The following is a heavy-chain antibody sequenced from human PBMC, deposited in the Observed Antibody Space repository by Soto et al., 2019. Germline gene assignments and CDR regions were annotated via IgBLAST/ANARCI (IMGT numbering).Heavy chain of an antibody. CDR2: ISSSGSTI. J-gene: IGHJ4*02. D-gene: IGHD6-13*01. CDR3: ARELAAAGSFDY. Sequence: QVQLVESGGGLVKPGGSLRLSCAASGFSLSDYYMSWIRQAPGKGLEWVSYISSSGSTIYFADSLKGRFTISRDNAKNSLYLQMNSLRAEDTAVYYCARELAAAGSFDYWGQGTLVTVSS. CDR1: GFSLSDYY. V-gene: IGHV3-11*01.